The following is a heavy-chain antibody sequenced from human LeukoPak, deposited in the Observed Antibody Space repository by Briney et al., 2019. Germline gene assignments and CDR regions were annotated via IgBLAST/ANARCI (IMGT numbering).Heavy chain of an antibody. CDR1: GFAFSSYG. Sequence: GGSLRLSCAASGFAFSSYGMHWVRQAPGKGLEWVAVISYDGSNKYYADSVKGRFTISRDNSKNALYLQMNSLRAEDTAVYYCQSENLDYWGQGTLATVSS. CDR3: QSENLDY. D-gene: IGHD2/OR15-2a*01. J-gene: IGHJ4*02. CDR2: ISYDGSNK. V-gene: IGHV3-30*03.